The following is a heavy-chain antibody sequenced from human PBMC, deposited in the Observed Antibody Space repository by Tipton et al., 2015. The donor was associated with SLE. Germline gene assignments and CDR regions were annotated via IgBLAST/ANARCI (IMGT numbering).Heavy chain of an antibody. CDR1: GGSISRNNYF. V-gene: IGHV4-39*07. CDR3: VRLRSKVLIDY. J-gene: IGHJ4*02. CDR2: MYYSGST. Sequence: TLSLTCTVSGGSISRNNYFWGWIRQPPGKGLEWIGSMYYSGSTYYNPSLKSRVTISLDTSKNQFSLRLSSVTAADTAVYYCVRLRSKVLIDYWGQGTLVTVSS. D-gene: IGHD2-8*01.